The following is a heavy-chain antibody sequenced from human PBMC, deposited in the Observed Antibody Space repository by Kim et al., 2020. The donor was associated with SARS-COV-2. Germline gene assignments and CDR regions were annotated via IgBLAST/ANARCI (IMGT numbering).Heavy chain of an antibody. J-gene: IGHJ4*02. Sequence: SETLSLTCTVSGGSISSGSYYWSWIRQPAGKGLEWIGRIYTSGSTNYNPSLKSRVTISVDTSKNQFSLKLSSVTAADTAVYYCARELGSWYLIGYWGQGTLVTVSS. CDR3: ARELGSWYLIGY. CDR1: GGSISSGSYY. D-gene: IGHD6-13*01. CDR2: IYTSGST. V-gene: IGHV4-61*02.